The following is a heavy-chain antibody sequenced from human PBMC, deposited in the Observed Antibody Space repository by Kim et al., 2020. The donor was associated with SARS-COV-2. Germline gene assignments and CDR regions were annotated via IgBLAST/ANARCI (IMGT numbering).Heavy chain of an antibody. D-gene: IGHD6-13*01. CDR2: ISWNSGSI. CDR3: AKEVGSSWGLANFDY. CDR1: GFTFDDYA. J-gene: IGHJ4*02. Sequence: GGSLILSCAASGFTFDDYAMHWVRQAPGKGLEWVSGISWNSGSIGYADSVKGRFTISRDNAKNSLYLQMNSLRAEDTALYYCAKEVGSSWGLANFDYWGQGILVTVSS. V-gene: IGHV3-9*01.